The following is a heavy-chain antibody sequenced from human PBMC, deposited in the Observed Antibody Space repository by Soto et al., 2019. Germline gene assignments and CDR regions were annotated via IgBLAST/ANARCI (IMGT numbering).Heavy chain of an antibody. V-gene: IGHV4-34*01. CDR2: INHSGSA. D-gene: IGHD2-21*01. CDR3: AREVHSRYFDL. J-gene: IGHJ2*01. CDR1: GGSFSDYY. Sequence: QVRLQQWGAGLLKPSETLPLTCAVYGGSFSDYYWTWVRQPPGKGLEWIGEINHSGSANYNPSLKIRVTRSVDTAMTQCFLNLNSGTAADPAVYYSAREVHSRYFDLWCRSSPVAVAS.